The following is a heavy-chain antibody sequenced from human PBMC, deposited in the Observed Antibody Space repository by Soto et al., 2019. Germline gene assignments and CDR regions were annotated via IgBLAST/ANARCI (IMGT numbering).Heavy chain of an antibody. J-gene: IGHJ4*02. CDR2: IDHSGST. V-gene: IGHV4-30-2*01. D-gene: IGHD3-10*01. CDR3: AVDPSGSGPNFDY. CDR1: GGSISSGGYS. Sequence: QLQLHESGSGLVKPSQTVSLTCAVSGGSISSGGYSWSWIRQPPGKGLEWIGYIDHSGSTYYNPSLKSRVTISVDTSKNQLSLKLSSVTAADTAVYYCAVDPSGSGPNFDYWGQGALVTVSS.